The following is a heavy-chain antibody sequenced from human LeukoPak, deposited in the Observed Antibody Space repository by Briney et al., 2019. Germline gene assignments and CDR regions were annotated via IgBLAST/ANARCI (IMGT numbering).Heavy chain of an antibody. CDR3: ARVERGHFYGDHPPGY. J-gene: IGHJ4*02. CDR1: GYTFTGYY. V-gene: IGHV1-2*02. CDR2: INPNSGGT. Sequence: GASVKVSCKASGYTFTGYYMHWVRQAPGQGLEWMGWINPNSGGTNYAQKFQGRVTMTRDTSISTAYMELSRLRSDDTAVYYCARVERGHFYGDHPPGYWGQGTLVTVSS. D-gene: IGHD4-17*01.